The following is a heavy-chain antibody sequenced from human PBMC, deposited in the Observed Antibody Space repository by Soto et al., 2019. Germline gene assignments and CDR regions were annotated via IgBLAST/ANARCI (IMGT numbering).Heavy chain of an antibody. Sequence: QVQLVESGGGLVKPGGSLRLSCSASGFTFSDYYMTWIRQAPGKGLEWLSHISYSSSVIFYAASVEGRFTISRDNAKNSLYLQMNSLRAEDTAVYYCARTRPYLPTDWGQGTMVTVSS. D-gene: IGHD1-26*01. J-gene: IGHJ3*01. CDR3: ARTRPYLPTD. CDR2: ISYSSSVI. CDR1: GFTFSDYY. V-gene: IGHV3-11*01.